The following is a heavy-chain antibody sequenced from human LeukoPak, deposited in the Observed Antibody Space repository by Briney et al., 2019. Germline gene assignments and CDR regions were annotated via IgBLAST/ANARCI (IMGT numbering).Heavy chain of an antibody. CDR3: ARPETNDYGDFHY. CDR2: IWYDGSNK. V-gene: IGHV3-33*01. D-gene: IGHD4-17*01. J-gene: IGHJ4*02. CDR1: GFTFSSYG. Sequence: GRSLRLSCAASGFTFSSYGVHWVRQAPGKGLEWVAVIWYDGSNKYYADSVKGRFTISRDNAKNSLDLQMNSLRAEDTAVYYCARPETNDYGDFHYWGQGTLVTVSS.